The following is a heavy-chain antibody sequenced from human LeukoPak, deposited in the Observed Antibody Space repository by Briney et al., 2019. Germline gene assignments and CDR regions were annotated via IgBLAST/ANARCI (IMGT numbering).Heavy chain of an antibody. Sequence: SETLSLTCTVSGGSISSGGYYWSWIRQHPGKGLEWIGYIYYSGSTYYNPSLKSRVTISVDTSKNQFSLKLSSVTAADTAVYYCARLTIFGVVNRDYWGQGTLVTVSS. CDR3: ARLTIFGVVNRDY. CDR1: GGSISSGGYY. J-gene: IGHJ4*02. V-gene: IGHV4-39*01. D-gene: IGHD3-3*01. CDR2: IYYSGST.